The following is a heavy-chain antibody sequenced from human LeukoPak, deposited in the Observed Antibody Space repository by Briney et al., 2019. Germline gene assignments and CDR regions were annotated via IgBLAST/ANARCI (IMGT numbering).Heavy chain of an antibody. CDR3: ARDTRTYYYDSSGYYPEGY. CDR2: ISAYNGNT. CDR1: GYTFTSYG. J-gene: IGHJ4*02. D-gene: IGHD3-22*01. V-gene: IGHV1-18*01. Sequence: ASVKVSCKASGYTFTSYGISWVRQAPGQGLEWMGWISAYNGNTNYAQKLQGRVTMTTDTSTSTAYMELRSLRSDDTAVYYCARDTRTYYYDSSGYYPEGYWGQGTLVTVSS.